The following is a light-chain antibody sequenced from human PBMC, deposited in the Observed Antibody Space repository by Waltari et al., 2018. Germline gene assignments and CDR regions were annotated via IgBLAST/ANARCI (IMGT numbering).Light chain of an antibody. Sequence: DIQMTQSPSSVSSSVGDTVPITCRASQRITSWLAGYQQKPGKAPKLLIYAASSLQSGVPSRFSGSGSGADFTLTISSLQPEDFATYYCQQADSLPLTFGGGTKVEIK. J-gene: IGKJ4*01. V-gene: IGKV1D-12*01. CDR3: QQADSLPLT. CDR2: AAS. CDR1: QRITSW.